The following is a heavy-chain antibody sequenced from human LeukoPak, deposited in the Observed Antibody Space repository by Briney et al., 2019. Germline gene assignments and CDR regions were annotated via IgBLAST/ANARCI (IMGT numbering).Heavy chain of an antibody. D-gene: IGHD3-3*01. Sequence: PSETLSLTCTVSGGSISSYYWSWIRQPPGKGLEWIGYIYYSGSTNYNPSLKSRVTISVDTSKNQFSLKLSSVTAADTAVYYCASWSGYYLAYWGQGTLVTVSS. J-gene: IGHJ4*02. CDR1: GGSISSYY. V-gene: IGHV4-59*12. CDR3: ASWSGYYLAY. CDR2: IYYSGST.